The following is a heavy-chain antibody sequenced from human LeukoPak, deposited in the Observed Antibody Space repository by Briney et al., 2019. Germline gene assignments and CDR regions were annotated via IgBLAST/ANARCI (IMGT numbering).Heavy chain of an antibody. J-gene: IGHJ3*02. CDR3: ARDSYCSSTSCYDAFDI. CDR1: GDSISSGTFY. CDR2: IYTSGST. V-gene: IGHV4-61*02. Sequence: SETLSLTCIVSGDSISSGTFYWTWLRQPAGKGLEWIGRIYTSGSTNYNPSLKSRVTISVDTSKNQFSLKLSSVTAADTAVYYCARDSYCSSTSCYDAFDIWGQGTMVTVSS. D-gene: IGHD2-2*01.